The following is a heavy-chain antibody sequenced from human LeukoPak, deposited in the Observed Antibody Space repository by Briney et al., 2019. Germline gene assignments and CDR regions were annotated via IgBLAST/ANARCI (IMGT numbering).Heavy chain of an antibody. CDR1: GFTFSSYG. V-gene: IGHV3-30*18. CDR2: ISYDGSNK. CDR3: AKGDSSSPFDY. D-gene: IGHD6-13*01. Sequence: GRSLRLSCAASGFTFSSYGMHWVRQAPGKGLEWVAVISYDGSNKYYADSVKGRLTISRDNSKNTLYLQMNSLRAEDTAVYYCAKGDSSSPFDYWGQGTLVTVSS. J-gene: IGHJ4*02.